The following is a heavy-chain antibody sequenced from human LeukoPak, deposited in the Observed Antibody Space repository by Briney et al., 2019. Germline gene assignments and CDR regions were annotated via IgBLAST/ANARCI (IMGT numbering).Heavy chain of an antibody. J-gene: IGHJ4*02. CDR1: GGTFSSYA. CDR3: ARAESHSGSSFNY. CDR2: IIPILGIA. Sequence: SVKVSCKGSGGTFSSYAISWVRQAPGQGLEWMGRIIPILGIANYAQKFQGRVTITADKSTSTAYMELSSLRSEDTAVYYCARAESHSGSSFNYWGQGTLVTVSS. V-gene: IGHV1-69*04. D-gene: IGHD6-13*01.